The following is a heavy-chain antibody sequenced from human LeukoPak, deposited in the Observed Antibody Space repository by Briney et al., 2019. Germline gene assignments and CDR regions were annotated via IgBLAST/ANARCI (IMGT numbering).Heavy chain of an antibody. CDR2: INPNSGGT. J-gene: IGHJ5*02. CDR1: GYTFTGYS. Sequence: GASVKVSCKASGYTFTGYSMHWGRQAPGQGLEWMGRINPNSGGTQYAQKFQGRITMTSDSSIITVYMELSSLRSDDTAIYYCARDRAFRGGGFHPWGQGTLVTVSS. V-gene: IGHV1-2*06. CDR3: ARDRAFRGGGFHP. D-gene: IGHD3-10*01.